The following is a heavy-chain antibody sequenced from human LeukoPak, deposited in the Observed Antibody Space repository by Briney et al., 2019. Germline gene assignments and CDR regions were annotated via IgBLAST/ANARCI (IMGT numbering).Heavy chain of an antibody. J-gene: IGHJ4*02. CDR1: GYTFTSYG. Sequence: WVKVSCKASGYTFTSYGISWVRQAPGQGLEWMGWISASNGNTNYAQKLQGRVTMTTDTSTSTAYMELRSLRSDDTAVYYCARNVHYYDSSGYYPTGPYYFDYWGQGTLVTVSS. CDR2: ISASNGNT. V-gene: IGHV1-18*01. D-gene: IGHD3-22*01. CDR3: ARNVHYYDSSGYYPTGPYYFDY.